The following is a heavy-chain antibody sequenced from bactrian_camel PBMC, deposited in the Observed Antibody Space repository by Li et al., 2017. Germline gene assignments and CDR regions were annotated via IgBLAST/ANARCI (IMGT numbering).Heavy chain of an antibody. CDR1: GYTYSSYC. V-gene: IGHV3S26*01. D-gene: IGHD6*01. CDR3: VAAVPYGGCTVVAGFFEVVADFGY. Sequence: VQLVESGGGLVQAGGSLRLSCAAPGYTYSSYCMGWFRQAPGKEREGVADIDSDGSTSYADSVKGRFTISKDNAKNTLYLQMNSLKPEDTAMYYCVAAVPYGGCTVVAGFFEVVADFGYWGQGTQVTVS. J-gene: IGHJ6*01. CDR2: IDSDGST.